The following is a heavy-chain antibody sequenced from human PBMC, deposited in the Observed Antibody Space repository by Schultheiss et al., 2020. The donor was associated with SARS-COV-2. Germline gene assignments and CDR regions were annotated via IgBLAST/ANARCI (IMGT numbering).Heavy chain of an antibody. Sequence: SETLSLTCTVSGGSISSYYWSWIRQPPGKGLEWIGYIYYSGSTYYNPSLKSRVTISVDTSKNQFSLKLSSVTAADTAVYYCARQSYSGYDSDYYGMDVWGQGTTVTVSS. CDR3: ARQSYSGYDSDYYGMDV. V-gene: IGHV4-59*12. CDR1: GGSISSYY. D-gene: IGHD5-12*01. J-gene: IGHJ6*02. CDR2: IYYSGST.